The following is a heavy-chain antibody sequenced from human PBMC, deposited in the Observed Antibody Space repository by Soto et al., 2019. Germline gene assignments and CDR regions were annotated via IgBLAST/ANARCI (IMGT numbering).Heavy chain of an antibody. CDR2: ISYDGSNK. J-gene: IGHJ4*02. CDR3: AKEEYYYDSSGCPAY. CDR1: GFTFSSYG. D-gene: IGHD3-22*01. Sequence: PGGSLRLSCAASGFTFSSYGMHWVRQAPGKGLEWVAVISYDGSNKYYADSVKGRFTISRDNSKNTLYLQMNSLRAEDTAVYYCAKEEYYYDSSGCPAYWGQGTLVTVSS. V-gene: IGHV3-30*18.